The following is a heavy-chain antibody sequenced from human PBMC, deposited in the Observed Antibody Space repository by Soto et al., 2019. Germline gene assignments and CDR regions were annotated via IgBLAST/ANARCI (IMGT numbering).Heavy chain of an antibody. D-gene: IGHD3-3*01. Sequence: SETLSLTCTVSGDSLSSYENYWTWIRQPPGKDLEWIGYISYTGSTHYNPSVRSRVSISMGTSKNQFSLQLSSVTAADTAVYYCVIASIQLFFVFWCPGIFVTVST. J-gene: IGHJ4*02. CDR1: GDSLSSYENY. CDR3: VIASIQLFFVF. V-gene: IGHV4-30-4*01. CDR2: ISYTGST.